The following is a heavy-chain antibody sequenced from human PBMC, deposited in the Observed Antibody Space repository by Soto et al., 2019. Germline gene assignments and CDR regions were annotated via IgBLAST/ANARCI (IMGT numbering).Heavy chain of an antibody. CDR1: GASISYGGFS. CDR2: ISHLEST. CDR3: ARGGGYDSFDY. V-gene: IGHV4-30-2*06. J-gene: IGHJ4*02. D-gene: IGHD5-12*01. Sequence: QLQLQESGSGLVKTSETLSLTCTVSGASISYGGFSWSWIRQSPGKGLEWIGYISHLESTYFHPSFKSRLTMSIDRTRNQFAPKLSSVTAADMAVYYCARGGGYDSFDYWGQGVLVTVSS.